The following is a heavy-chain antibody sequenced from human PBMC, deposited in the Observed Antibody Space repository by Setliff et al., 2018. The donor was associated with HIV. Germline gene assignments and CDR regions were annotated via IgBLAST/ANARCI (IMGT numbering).Heavy chain of an antibody. CDR1: GYTFTDYY. V-gene: IGHV1-2*02. CDR3: ARDYLHVFDI. CDR2: INSASGGT. Sequence: ASVKVSCKASGYTFTDYYIHWVRQAPGQGLEWMGWINSASGGTNYAQNFQGRVTVTRDTSINTAYVELNSLKSDDKAVYYCARDYLHVFDIWGQGTMVTVSS. J-gene: IGHJ3*02.